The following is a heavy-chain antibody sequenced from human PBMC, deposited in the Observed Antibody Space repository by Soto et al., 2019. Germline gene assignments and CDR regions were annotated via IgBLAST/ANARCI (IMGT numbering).Heavy chain of an antibody. CDR2: INAGNGNT. Sequence: ASVKVSCKASGYTFTSYAMHWVRQAPGQRLEWMGWINAGNGNTKYSQKFQGRVTITRDTSISTAYLQWSSLKASDTAMYYCARPMTTVTSVAPFNYWGQGTLVTVSS. CDR3: ARPMTTVTSVAPFNY. V-gene: IGHV1-3*01. D-gene: IGHD4-17*01. CDR1: GYTFTSYA. J-gene: IGHJ4*02.